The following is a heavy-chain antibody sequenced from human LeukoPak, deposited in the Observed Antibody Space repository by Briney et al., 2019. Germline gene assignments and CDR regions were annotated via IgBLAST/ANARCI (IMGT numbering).Heavy chain of an antibody. V-gene: IGHV4-4*07. Sequence: SETLSLTCSVFGGSISTYQWSWIRQPAGKGLEWIGRTYSSGSPKYNPSLKSRVTMSVDTSKNQFSLKLNSVTAADTAAYYCARSRTSGPFYFDYWGQGTLVTVSS. CDR3: ARSRTSGPFYFDY. J-gene: IGHJ4*02. D-gene: IGHD5-12*01. CDR1: GGSISTYQ. CDR2: TYSSGSP.